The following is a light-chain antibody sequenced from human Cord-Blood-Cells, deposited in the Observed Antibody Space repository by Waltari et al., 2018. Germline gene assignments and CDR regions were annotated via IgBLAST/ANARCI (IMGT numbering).Light chain of an antibody. CDR2: DVS. J-gene: IGLJ1*01. Sequence: QSALTQPASVSGSPGQSITISCTGTSSDVGGYNYVSWYQQHPGKAPKLMIYDVSKRPPGVSNRFSVSKSGNTASLTISGLQAEAEADYYCSSYTSSSTLDVFGTGTKVTVL. CDR3: SSYTSSSTLDV. V-gene: IGLV2-14*01. CDR1: SSDVGGYNY.